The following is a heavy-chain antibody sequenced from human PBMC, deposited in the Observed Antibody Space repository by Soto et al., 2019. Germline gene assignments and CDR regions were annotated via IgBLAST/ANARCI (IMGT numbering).Heavy chain of an antibody. CDR3: PRRLTTTVSALGY. Sequence: GGSLRLSCTASGLTFTSYAIHWVRQAPGKGLEWVSVISEDGGNKYFAESVRGRFLISRDNSKNTVYLQMNSLRPEDTAVYFCPRRLTTTVSALGYWGQGTLVTVSS. CDR2: ISEDGGNK. J-gene: IGHJ4*02. V-gene: IGHV3-30-3*01. CDR1: GLTFTSYA. D-gene: IGHD4-4*01.